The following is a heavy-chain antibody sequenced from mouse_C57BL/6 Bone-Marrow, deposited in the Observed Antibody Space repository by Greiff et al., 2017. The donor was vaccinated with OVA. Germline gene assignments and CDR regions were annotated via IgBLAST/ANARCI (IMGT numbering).Heavy chain of an antibody. Sequence: VQVVESGAELVKPGASVKLSCKASGYTFTEYTIHWVKQRSGQGLEWIGWVYPGSGSIKYNEKFKDKATLTADKSSSTVYMELSRLTSEDSAVYFCARHEVMPSITTVVPFAYWGQGTLVTVSA. V-gene: IGHV1-62-2*01. D-gene: IGHD1-1*01. CDR2: VYPGSGSI. J-gene: IGHJ3*01. CDR1: GYTFTEYT. CDR3: ARHEVMPSITTVVPFAY.